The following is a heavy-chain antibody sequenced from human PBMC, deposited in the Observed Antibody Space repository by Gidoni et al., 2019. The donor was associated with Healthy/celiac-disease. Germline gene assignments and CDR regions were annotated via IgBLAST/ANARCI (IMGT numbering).Heavy chain of an antibody. CDR1: GFTFGHYA. D-gene: IGHD4-17*01. CDR2: IRSKAYGGTT. CDR3: TRDIRSDYARKGRSDDY. Sequence: EVQLVESGGGLLQPGRSLRLSCTASGFTFGHYAMSWFRQAPGKGLEWVGFIRSKAYGGTTEYAASVKGRFTISRDDSKSIAYLQMNSLKTEDTAVYYCTRDIRSDYARKGRSDDYWGQGTLVTVSS. V-gene: IGHV3-49*03. J-gene: IGHJ4*02.